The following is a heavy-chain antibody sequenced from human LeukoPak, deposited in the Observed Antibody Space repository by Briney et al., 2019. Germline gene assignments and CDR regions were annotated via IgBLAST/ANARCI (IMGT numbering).Heavy chain of an antibody. CDR3: VQSITMFIG. J-gene: IGHJ4*02. CDR1: GFTFDEYG. Sequence: PGGSLRLSCAASGFTFDEYGMSWVRQAQGKGLEWVSGISLNGGATGYADSAKGRFTISRDNGKNSLYLQMNSLRAEDTALYYCVQSITMFIGWGQGTLVTVSS. D-gene: IGHD3-10*02. CDR2: ISLNGGAT. V-gene: IGHV3-20*04.